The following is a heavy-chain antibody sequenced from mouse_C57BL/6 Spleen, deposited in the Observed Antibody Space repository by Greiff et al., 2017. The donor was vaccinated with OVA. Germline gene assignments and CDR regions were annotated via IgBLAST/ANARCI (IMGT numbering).Heavy chain of an antibody. CDR3: ARYYYGFDY. V-gene: IGHV3-6*01. J-gene: IGHJ2*01. Sequence: DVKVEESGPGLVKPSQSLSLTCSVTGYSITSGYYWNWIRQFPGNKLEWMGYISYDGSNNYNPSLKNRISITRDTSKNQFFLKLNSVTTEDTATYYCARYYYGFDYWGQGTTLTVSS. D-gene: IGHD1-1*01. CDR2: ISYDGSN. CDR1: GYSITSGYY.